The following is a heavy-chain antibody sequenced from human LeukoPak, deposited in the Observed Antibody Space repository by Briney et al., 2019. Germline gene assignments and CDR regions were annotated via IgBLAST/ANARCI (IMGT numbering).Heavy chain of an antibody. CDR3: AKAVNSVYDSSGPI. V-gene: IGHV3-30*18. J-gene: IGHJ3*02. D-gene: IGHD3-22*01. CDR1: GFTFSSYV. CDR2: ISYDGSNK. Sequence: GGPLRLSCAASGFTFSSYVMHWVRQAPGKGLEWVAVISYDGSNKYYADSVKGRFTISRDNSKNTLYLQMNSLRAEDTAVYYCAKAVNSVYDSSGPIWGQGTMVTVSS.